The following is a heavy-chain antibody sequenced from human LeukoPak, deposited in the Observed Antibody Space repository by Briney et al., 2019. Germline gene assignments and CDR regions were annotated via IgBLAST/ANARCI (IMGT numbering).Heavy chain of an antibody. CDR1: GGSISSNNW. V-gene: IGHV4-4*02. Sequence: PSETLSLTCAVSGGSISSNNWWSWVRQPPGKGLEWIGEIYHSGSTNYNPSLKSRVTISLDKSKNQFSLKLNSVTAADTAVYYCARNIVVVPATIEWFDPWGQGTLVTVSS. CDR2: IYHSGST. J-gene: IGHJ5*02. CDR3: ARNIVVVPATIEWFDP. D-gene: IGHD2-2*02.